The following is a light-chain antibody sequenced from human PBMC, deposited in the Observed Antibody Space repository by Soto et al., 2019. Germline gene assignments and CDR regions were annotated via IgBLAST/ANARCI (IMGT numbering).Light chain of an antibody. J-gene: IGKJ1*01. V-gene: IGKV1-5*01. CDR3: QQYNSFWT. CDR2: DAT. CDR1: QSISSW. Sequence: DIQMTQSPSTLSASVGDRVTITCRASQSISSWLAWYQQKPGKAPKLLIYDATSLESGVPSRFSGSGSGTEFTITISSLQPDDFATYYCQQYNSFWTFGQGTKVEIE.